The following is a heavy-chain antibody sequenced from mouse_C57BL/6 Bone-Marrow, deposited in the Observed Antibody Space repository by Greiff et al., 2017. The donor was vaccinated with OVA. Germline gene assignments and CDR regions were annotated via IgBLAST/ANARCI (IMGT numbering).Heavy chain of an antibody. Sequence: EVQLQQSGPELVKPGASVKMSCKASGYTFTDYNMHWVKQSHGKSLEWIGYINPNNGGTSYNQKFKGKATLTVNKSSSTAYMELRSLTSEDSAVYYCANYDYDGAWFAYWGQGTLVTVSA. J-gene: IGHJ3*01. CDR3: ANYDYDGAWFAY. V-gene: IGHV1-22*01. CDR2: INPNNGGT. CDR1: GYTFTDYN. D-gene: IGHD2-4*01.